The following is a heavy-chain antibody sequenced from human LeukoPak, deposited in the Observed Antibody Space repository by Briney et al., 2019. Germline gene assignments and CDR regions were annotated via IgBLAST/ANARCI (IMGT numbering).Heavy chain of an antibody. Sequence: GASVKVSCKVSGYTLTELSMHWVRQAPGKGLEWMGGFDPEDGETIYAQKFQGRVTMTEDTSTDTAYMELSSLRSEDTAVYYCATVDISYYDSSGPLGYWGQGTLVTVSS. CDR3: ATVDISYYDSSGPLGY. V-gene: IGHV1-24*01. J-gene: IGHJ4*02. CDR1: GYTLTELS. CDR2: FDPEDGET. D-gene: IGHD3-22*01.